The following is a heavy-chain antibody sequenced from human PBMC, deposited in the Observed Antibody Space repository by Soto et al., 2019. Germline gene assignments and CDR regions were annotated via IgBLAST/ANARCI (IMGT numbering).Heavy chain of an antibody. CDR2: IYWNDDK. Sequence: SGPTLVNPTQTLTLTCTFSGFSLSTSGVGVGWIRQPPGKALEWLALIYWNDDKRYSPSLKSRLTITKDTSKNQVVLTMTNTDPVDTATYYCAHRRLRFLELGNWFDPWGQGTLVTVSS. CDR3: AHRRLRFLELGNWFDP. V-gene: IGHV2-5*01. D-gene: IGHD3-3*01. CDR1: GFSLSTSGVG. J-gene: IGHJ5*02.